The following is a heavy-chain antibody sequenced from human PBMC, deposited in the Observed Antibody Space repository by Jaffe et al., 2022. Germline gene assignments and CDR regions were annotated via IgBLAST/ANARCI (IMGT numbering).Heavy chain of an antibody. CDR3: ARDSSGWYDPPYYYYMDV. CDR1: GGTFSSYA. J-gene: IGHJ6*03. V-gene: IGHV1-69*05. D-gene: IGHD6-19*01. Sequence: QVQLVQSGAEVKKPGSSVKVSCKASGGTFSSYAISWVRQAPGQGLEWMGGIIPIFGTANYAQKFQGRVTITTDESTSTAYMELSSLRSEDTAVYYCARDSSGWYDPPYYYYMDVWGKGTTVTVSS. CDR2: IIPIFGTA.